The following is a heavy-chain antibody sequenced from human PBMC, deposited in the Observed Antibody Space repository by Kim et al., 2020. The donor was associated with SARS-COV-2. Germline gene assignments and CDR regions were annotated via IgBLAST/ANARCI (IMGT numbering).Heavy chain of an antibody. CDR2: IWYDGSNK. V-gene: IGHV3-33*01. D-gene: IGHD3-3*01. Sequence: GGSLRLSCAASGFTFSSYGMHWVRQAPGKGLEWVAVIWYDGSNKYYADSVKGRFTISRDNSKNTLYLQMNSLRAEDTAVYYCARDMYYDFWSGYLNYYYYGMDVWGQGTTVTVSS. CDR1: GFTFSSYG. J-gene: IGHJ6*02. CDR3: ARDMYYDFWSGYLNYYYYGMDV.